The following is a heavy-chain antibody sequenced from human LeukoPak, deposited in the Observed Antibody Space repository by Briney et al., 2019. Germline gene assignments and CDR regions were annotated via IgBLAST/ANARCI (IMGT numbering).Heavy chain of an antibody. CDR1: A. D-gene: IGHD6-19*01. Sequence: AVXXXGQARGQRLEWMGWIHADSGNTKYSQKLQGRVAIARDTSASTIYMELTSLRIEDTAVYFCTIGLAGDWDAFDIWGLGTMVTVSS. CDR2: IHADSGNT. V-gene: IGHV1-3*01. J-gene: IGHJ3*02. CDR3: TIGLAGDWDAFDI.